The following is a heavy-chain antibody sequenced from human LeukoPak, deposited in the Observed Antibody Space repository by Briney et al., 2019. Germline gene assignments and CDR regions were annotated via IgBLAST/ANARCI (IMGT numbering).Heavy chain of an antibody. CDR1: GFTFSTYG. CDR2: ISSDGRIT. Sequence: SGGSLRLSCTASGSGFTFSTYGMHWVRQAPGKGLEWVSVISSDGRITYYTDSVKGRFTTSRDDSRDTVYLQMNSLRAEDTAVYYCARGVGRAHYYYYMDVWGKGTTVTVSS. J-gene: IGHJ6*03. V-gene: IGHV3-30*03. D-gene: IGHD3-10*01. CDR3: ARGVGRAHYYYYMDV.